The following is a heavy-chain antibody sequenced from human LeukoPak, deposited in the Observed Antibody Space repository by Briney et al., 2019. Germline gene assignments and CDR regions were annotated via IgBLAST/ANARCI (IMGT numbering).Heavy chain of an antibody. J-gene: IGHJ6*03. CDR2: IYTIGST. D-gene: IGHD3-10*01. V-gene: IGHV4-4*07. Sequence: SVTLSLTCTVSGGSISSYYWSWIRQSAGKGLEWIGRIYTIGSTNYNTSLKSRVTMSLDKSKNQFYLKVSSVTAAETAVYYCARETYYYGSGSRAYYMDVWGRGTRVTVSS. CDR3: ARETYYYGSGSRAYYMDV. CDR1: GGSISSYY.